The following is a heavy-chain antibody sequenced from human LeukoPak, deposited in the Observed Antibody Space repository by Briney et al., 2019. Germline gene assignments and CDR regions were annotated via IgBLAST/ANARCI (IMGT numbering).Heavy chain of an antibody. V-gene: IGHV4-39*07. CDR1: GGSISSRNYF. CDR2: IYYSGST. CDR3: ARGPYSYDSSGAFDI. D-gene: IGHD3-22*01. J-gene: IGHJ3*02. Sequence: AETLSLTCTVSGGSISSRNYFWGWIRQPPGKGLEWIGSIYYSGSTNYNPSLKSRVTISVDTSKNQFSLKLSSVTAADTAVYFCARGPYSYDSSGAFDIWGQGTMVTVSS.